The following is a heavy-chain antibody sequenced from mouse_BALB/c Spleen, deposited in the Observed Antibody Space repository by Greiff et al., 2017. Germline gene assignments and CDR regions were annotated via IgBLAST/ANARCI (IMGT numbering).Heavy chain of an antibody. CDR1: GYTFTSYW. J-gene: IGHJ2*01. CDR3: ARRHYGSDYFDY. Sequence: QVQLQQSGAELVKPGASVKLSCKASGYTFTSYWMHWVKQRPGQGLEWIGEIDPSDSYTNYNQKFKGKATLTVDKSSSTAYMQLSSLTSEDSAVYYCARRHYGSDYFDYWGQGTTLTVSS. V-gene: IGHV1-69*02. CDR2: IDPSDSYT. D-gene: IGHD1-1*01.